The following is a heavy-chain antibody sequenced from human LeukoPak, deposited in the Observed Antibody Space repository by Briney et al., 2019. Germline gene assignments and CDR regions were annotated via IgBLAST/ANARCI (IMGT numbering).Heavy chain of an antibody. D-gene: IGHD3-3*01. CDR1: GFTFSSYW. CDR3: AGAGDDFWSAYHSDY. J-gene: IGHJ4*02. CDR2: IKQDGSEK. Sequence: GSLRLSCAASGFTFSSYWMNWVRQAPGKGLEWVANIKQDGSEKHYVDSVKGRFTISRDNAKNSVYLQMNSLRAEDTAVYYCAGAGDDFWSAYHSDYWGQGTLVTVSS. V-gene: IGHV3-7*01.